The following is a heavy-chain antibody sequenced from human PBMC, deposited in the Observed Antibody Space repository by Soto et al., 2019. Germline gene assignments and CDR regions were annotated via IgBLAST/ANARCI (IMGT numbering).Heavy chain of an antibody. CDR3: ARDLVFFIDQSSCSTDL. V-gene: IGHV6-1*01. J-gene: IGHJ6*02. Sequence: PAQTLSLTFAISGDSVSSNSAAWNWIMQSPSRGLEWLGRTYYRSRWYYDYAVSVKSRVMISPDTSKNQFSLQLNSMTPEDTAVHYCARDLVFFIDQSSCSTDLWCLGLTVSVFS. CDR1: GDSVSSNSAA. CDR2: TYYRSRWYY. D-gene: IGHD2-8*01.